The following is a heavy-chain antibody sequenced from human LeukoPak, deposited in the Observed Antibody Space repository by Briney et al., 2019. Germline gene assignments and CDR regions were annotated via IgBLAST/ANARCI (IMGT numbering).Heavy chain of an antibody. CDR1: GFTFSSYE. J-gene: IGHJ4*02. D-gene: IGHD6-13*01. CDR3: ARALSSSWLSYYFDY. Sequence: GGSLRLSCAASGFTFSSYEMNWVRQAPGKGLEWVSYISSSGSTIYYADPVMGRFTISRDKAKNSLYLQMNSLRAEDTAVYYCARALSSSWLSYYFDYWGQGTLVTVSS. CDR2: ISSSGSTI. V-gene: IGHV3-48*03.